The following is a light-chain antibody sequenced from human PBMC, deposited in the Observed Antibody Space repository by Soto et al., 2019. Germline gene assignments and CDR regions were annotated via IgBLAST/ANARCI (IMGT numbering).Light chain of an antibody. Sequence: DIQMTQSPSSLSASVGDRVTITCRSSQSISSYLNWYQQKPGKAPKVLIYGASSLQTGVPSRFSGSGSGTDFTLTISSLQPEDFATYYCQQSYSLTFGPGTKVDIK. V-gene: IGKV1-39*01. CDR2: GAS. J-gene: IGKJ3*01. CDR1: QSISSY. CDR3: QQSYSLT.